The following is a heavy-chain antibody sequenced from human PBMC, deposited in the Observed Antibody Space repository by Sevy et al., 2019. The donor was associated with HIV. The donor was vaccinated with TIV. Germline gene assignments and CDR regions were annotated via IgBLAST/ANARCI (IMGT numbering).Heavy chain of an antibody. V-gene: IGHV3-33*01. CDR3: ARDSARVIVPTAGFDS. CDR1: GFNVRSFS. D-gene: IGHD2-21*01. CDR2: ILYNVRTE. Sequence: GGSLRLSCSASGFNVRSFSMHWVRQAPGKGLERVAAILYNVRTEEYADSVRGRFTISRDNSKNTVNLEMNSLRVEDTALYFCARDSARVIVPTAGFDSWGQGVLVTVSS. J-gene: IGHJ5*01.